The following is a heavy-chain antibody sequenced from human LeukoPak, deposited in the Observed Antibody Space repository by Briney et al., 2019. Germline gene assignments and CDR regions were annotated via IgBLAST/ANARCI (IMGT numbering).Heavy chain of an antibody. CDR2: IRSDGSDA. CDR3: AKRGLIVG. CDR1: GFTFSDTW. J-gene: IGHJ4*02. V-gene: IGHV3-74*01. Sequence: PGGSLRLSCAASGFTFSDTWMHWVRHVPGKGLVWVSRIRSDGSDARYAESVKGRFTISRDNAKNTLYLQMNSLRDEDTAIYYCAKRGLIVGGGQGTLVTVSS. D-gene: IGHD1-26*01.